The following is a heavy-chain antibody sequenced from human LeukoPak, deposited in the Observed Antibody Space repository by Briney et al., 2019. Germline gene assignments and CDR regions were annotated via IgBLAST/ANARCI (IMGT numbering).Heavy chain of an antibody. Sequence: GGSLRLSCAASGFTFSNFGMHWVRQAPGKGLEWVAVISYDGSSKYYADSVKGRFTISRDNSKNTLYLQMNSLRAEDTAVYYCARIGGSSFDYWGQGTLVTVSS. V-gene: IGHV3-30*03. CDR1: GFTFSNFG. D-gene: IGHD1-26*01. J-gene: IGHJ4*02. CDR2: ISYDGSSK. CDR3: ARIGGSSFDY.